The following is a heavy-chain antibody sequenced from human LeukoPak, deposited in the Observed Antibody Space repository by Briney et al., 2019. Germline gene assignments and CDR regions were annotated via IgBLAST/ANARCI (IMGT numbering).Heavy chain of an antibody. CDR2: ISSSSSYI. V-gene: IGHV3-21*01. D-gene: IGHD1-26*01. J-gene: IGHJ3*02. Sequence: GGSLRLSCAASGFTFSSYSMIWVRQAPGKGLEWVSSISSSSSYIHYADSVKGRFTISRDNAKNSLYLQMNSLRVEDTAVYYCARDPITRSGRPIWGQGTMVTVSS. CDR1: GFTFSSYS. CDR3: ARDPITRSGRPI.